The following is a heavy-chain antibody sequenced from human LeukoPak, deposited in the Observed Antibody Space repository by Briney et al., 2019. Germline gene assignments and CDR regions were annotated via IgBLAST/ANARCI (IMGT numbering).Heavy chain of an antibody. Sequence: GGSLRLSCAASEFTFDNYAMSWVRQAPGKGLEWVSVISGSGYYSYYADSVRGRFTVSRDNSKTTLYLQMNSLRADDTAVYYCAKGGPTGSNYFDFWGQGTLVTVSS. V-gene: IGHV3-23*01. CDR3: AKGGPTGSNYFDF. CDR2: ISGSGYYS. J-gene: IGHJ4*02. D-gene: IGHD1-26*01. CDR1: EFTFDNYA.